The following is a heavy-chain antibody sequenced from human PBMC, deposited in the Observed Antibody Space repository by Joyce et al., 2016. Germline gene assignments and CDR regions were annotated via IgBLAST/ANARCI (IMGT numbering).Heavy chain of an antibody. J-gene: IGHJ6*02. CDR1: GFAFGTHW. Sequence: EAQLVESGGGLVQPGGSLRLSCAASGFAFGTHWLYWVRQAPGKGLEWVSHIYSDAGGANYADSVKGRFTIARDNAKSLLYLEMNSLRVDDTAVYYCSRGGYGHSLDVWGQGTTVTVSS. CDR2: IYSDAGGA. V-gene: IGHV3-74*01. D-gene: IGHD5-12*01. CDR3: SRGGYGHSLDV.